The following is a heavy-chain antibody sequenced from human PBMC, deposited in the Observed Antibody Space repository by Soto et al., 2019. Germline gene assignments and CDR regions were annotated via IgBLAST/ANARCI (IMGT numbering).Heavy chain of an antibody. CDR2: INPSGGGA. CDR3: GGGYSSGGMDV. J-gene: IGHJ6*02. D-gene: IGHD6-25*01. V-gene: IGHV1-46*01. CDR1: GYTFTNYY. Sequence: ASVKVSCKASGYTFTNYYVHWVRQAPGQGLEWMGVINPSGGGATYAQRFQDRVTMTRDTSTSTVYKELSSLRSEDTAVYYCGGGYSSGGMDVWGQGTTVTVSS.